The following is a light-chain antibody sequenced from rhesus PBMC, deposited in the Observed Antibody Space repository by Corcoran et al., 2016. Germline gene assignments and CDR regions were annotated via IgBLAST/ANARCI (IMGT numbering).Light chain of an antibody. CDR2: EVS. Sequence: DIVMTQTPLSLSVTPGELASIFCRSSQSLQHSHGYTYLHWYYQRPGQSPQLLIHEVSNRAFGVPDSFRGRGSGTVFTLKISRVEAGYIVVYYCEQTLQPPLTFGGGTKVEI. CDR3: EQTLQPPLT. J-gene: IGKJ4*01. CDR1: QSLQHSHGYTY. V-gene: IGKV2-78*01.